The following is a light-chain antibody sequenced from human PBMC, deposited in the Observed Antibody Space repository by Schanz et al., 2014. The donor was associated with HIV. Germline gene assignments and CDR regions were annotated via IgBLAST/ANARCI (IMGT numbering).Light chain of an antibody. CDR2: ATS. V-gene: IGKV3D-15*01. Sequence: VMTQSPATLSVSPGERATLSCRASESVTSNLAWYQQKAGQAPRLVIYATSTRAAGIPDRFSGTGSGTDFTLTISSLEPEDFAVYYCQYFGNSGGTFGGGTKVEIK. CDR3: QYFGNSGGT. J-gene: IGKJ4*01. CDR1: ESVTSN.